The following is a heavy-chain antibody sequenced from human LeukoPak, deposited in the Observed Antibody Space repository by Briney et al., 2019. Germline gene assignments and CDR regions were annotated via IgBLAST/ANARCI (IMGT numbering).Heavy chain of an antibody. CDR2: IYYSGTT. D-gene: IGHD3-22*01. J-gene: IGHJ3*02. CDR3: ARWSSGYYDAFDI. CDR1: GGSISGYY. Sequence: PSETLSLTCTVSGGSISGYYWSWIRQPPGKGLEWIGYIYYSGTTDYSPSLRSRVTMSLDTSKNQFSLKLSSVTTADTAVYYCARWSSGYYDAFDIWGQGTMVTLSS. V-gene: IGHV4-59*01.